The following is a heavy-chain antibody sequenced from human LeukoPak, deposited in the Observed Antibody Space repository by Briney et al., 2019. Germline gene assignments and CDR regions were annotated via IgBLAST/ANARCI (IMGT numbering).Heavy chain of an antibody. Sequence: GGSLRLSCAASGFTFSAFSMNWVRQAPGKGLEWVSSISGSSSCIYYADSVKGRFTISRDNAKNLVYLQMNSLRAEDTAVYYCARGWGRSWDENWFDAWGQGIRVTASS. CDR1: GFTFSAFS. CDR3: ARGWGRSWDENWFDA. J-gene: IGHJ5*02. V-gene: IGHV3-21*01. CDR2: ISGSSSCI. D-gene: IGHD3-16*01.